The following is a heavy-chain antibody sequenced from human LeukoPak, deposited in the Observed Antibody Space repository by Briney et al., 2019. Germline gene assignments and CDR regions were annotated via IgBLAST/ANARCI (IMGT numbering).Heavy chain of an antibody. Sequence: ASVKVSCKASGGTFSSYAISWVLQAPGQGLEWMGGIIPIFGTANYAQKFQGRVTITADESTSTAYMELSSLRSEDTAVYYCASGLSNGFWSGYYTLDYWGQGTLVTVSS. D-gene: IGHD3-3*01. CDR1: GGTFSSYA. V-gene: IGHV1-69*01. CDR2: IIPIFGTA. J-gene: IGHJ4*02. CDR3: ASGLSNGFWSGYYTLDY.